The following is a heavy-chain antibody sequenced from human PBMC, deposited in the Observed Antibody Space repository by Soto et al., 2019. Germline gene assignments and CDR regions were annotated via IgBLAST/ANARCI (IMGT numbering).Heavy chain of an antibody. CDR1: GYTLTELS. Sequence: ASVKVSCKVSGYTLTELSMHWVRQAPGKGLEWMGGFDPEDGETIYAQKFQGRVTMTEDTSTDTAYMELSSLRSEDTAVYYCATDSPAPRYSSSKRGFDPWGQGTLVTGSS. J-gene: IGHJ5*02. D-gene: IGHD6-6*01. CDR3: ATDSPAPRYSSSKRGFDP. CDR2: FDPEDGET. V-gene: IGHV1-24*01.